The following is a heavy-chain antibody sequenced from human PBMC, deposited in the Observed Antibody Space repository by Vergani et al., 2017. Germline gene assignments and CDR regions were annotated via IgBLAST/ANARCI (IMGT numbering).Heavy chain of an antibody. CDR1: GYTFTSYG. CDR2: ISAYNGNT. D-gene: IGHD3-3*01. Sequence: QVQLVQSGAEVKKPGASVKVSCKASGYTFTSYGISWVRQAPGPGLEWMGWISAYNGNTNYAQKLQRRVTMTTDTSTSTAYMELRSLRSDDTAVYYCARANYDFWSGYYTGQNDYWSQGTLVTVSS. J-gene: IGHJ4*02. CDR3: ARANYDFWSGYYTGQNDY. V-gene: IGHV1-18*01.